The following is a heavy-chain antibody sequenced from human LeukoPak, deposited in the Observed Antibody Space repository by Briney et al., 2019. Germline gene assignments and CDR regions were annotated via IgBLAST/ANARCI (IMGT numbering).Heavy chain of an antibody. CDR2: ISAYNGNT. D-gene: IGHD3-22*01. Sequence: ASVKVSCKASGYTFTTYGISWVRQAPGQGLEWMGWISAYNGNTNYAQKFQGRVTMTRDTSITTAYVEVSRLRSDDTAVYYCAVYDSSGHDAFDIWGQGTMVTVSS. V-gene: IGHV1-18*01. CDR3: AVYDSSGHDAFDI. CDR1: GYTFTTYG. J-gene: IGHJ3*02.